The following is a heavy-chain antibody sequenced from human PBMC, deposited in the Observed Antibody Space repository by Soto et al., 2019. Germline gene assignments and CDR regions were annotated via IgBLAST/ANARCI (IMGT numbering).Heavy chain of an antibody. D-gene: IGHD5-18*01. CDR2: IIPIFGTA. J-gene: IGHJ4*02. CDR1: GGTFSSYA. V-gene: IGHV1-69*01. CDR3: AGDHGYSYGSLTRAYFDC. Sequence: QVQLVQSGAEVKKPGSSVKVSCKASGGTFSSYAISWVRQAPGQGLEWMGGIIPIFGTANYAQKFQGRVTITADESTSTAYMELSSLRSEDTAVYYCAGDHGYSYGSLTRAYFDCWGQGTLVTVSS.